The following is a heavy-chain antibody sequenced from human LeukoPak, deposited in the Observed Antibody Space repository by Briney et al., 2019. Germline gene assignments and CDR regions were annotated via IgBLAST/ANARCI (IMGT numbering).Heavy chain of an antibody. D-gene: IGHD1-26*01. CDR2: ISYDGSNK. V-gene: IGHV3-30*04. CDR1: GFTFSSYA. Sequence: PGRSLRLSCAASGFTFSSYAMHWVRQAPGKGLEWVAVISYDGSNKYYADSVKGRFTTSRDNSKNILYLEMNSLRVDDTAVYYCAKDTAPLGATKEFDHWGQGTLVTVSS. J-gene: IGHJ4*02. CDR3: AKDTAPLGATKEFDH.